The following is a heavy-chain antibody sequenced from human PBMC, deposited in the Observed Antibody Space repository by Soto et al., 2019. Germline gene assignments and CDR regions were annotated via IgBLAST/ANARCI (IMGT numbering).Heavy chain of an antibody. CDR1: GGSVSSGSYY. CDR2: IYYSGST. D-gene: IGHD2-15*01. J-gene: IGHJ5*02. CDR3: ARVRGEYCSGGSCYSENWFDP. V-gene: IGHV4-61*01. Sequence: QVQLQESGPGLVKPSETLSLTCTVSGGSVSSGSYYWSWIRQPPGKGLEWIGYIYYSGSTNYNPSPTSRVTIPVDTSKNQFSLKLSSVTAADTAVYYCARVRGEYCSGGSCYSENWFDPWGQGTLVTVSS.